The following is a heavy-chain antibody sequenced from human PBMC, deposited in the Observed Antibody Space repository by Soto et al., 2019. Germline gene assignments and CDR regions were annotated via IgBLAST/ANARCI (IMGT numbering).Heavy chain of an antibody. D-gene: IGHD5-12*01. CDR3: AHRPRGNASYFDY. Sequence: QITLKESGPTLVKPTQTLTLTCTFSGFSLSTRGVAVGWFRQPPGKALEWLALIYWDEDKWYSPSLKSSLTIPADSSTNQVVLTIPNMDPVDTATYYWAHRPRGNASYFDYWGQGTLVTVSS. V-gene: IGHV2-5*02. J-gene: IGHJ4*02. CDR1: GFSLSTRGVA. CDR2: IYWDEDK.